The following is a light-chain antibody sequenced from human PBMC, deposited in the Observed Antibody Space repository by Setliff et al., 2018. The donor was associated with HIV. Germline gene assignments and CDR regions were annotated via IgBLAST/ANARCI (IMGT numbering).Light chain of an antibody. CDR1: SSDVGRYDS. CDR2: DVS. J-gene: IGLJ2*01. CDR3: SSYTTSRTLI. Sequence: QSVLAQPASVSGSPGQSITISCTGTSSDVGRYDSVSWYQQHPGKAPKVMLHDVSNRPSGVSNRFSGSKSDNTASLTISGLQAEDEGDYYCSSYTTSRTLIFGGGTKATV. V-gene: IGLV2-14*03.